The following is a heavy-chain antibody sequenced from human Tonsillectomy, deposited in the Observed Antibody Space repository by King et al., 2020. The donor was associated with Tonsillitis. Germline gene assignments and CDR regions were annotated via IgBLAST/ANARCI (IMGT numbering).Heavy chain of an antibody. CDR1: GGSIRSSSYY. D-gene: IGHD6-19*01. J-gene: IGHJ3*02. CDR3: ARRNGDSSGWCNAFDI. Sequence: QLQESGPGLVKPSETLSLTCTVSGGSIRSSSYYWGWIRQPPGKGLEWIGSIYYSGSTYYNPSLKSRVTISVDTSKNQFSLKLSSVTAADTAVYYCARRNGDSSGWCNAFDIWGQGTMVTVSS. V-gene: IGHV4-39*01. CDR2: IYYSGST.